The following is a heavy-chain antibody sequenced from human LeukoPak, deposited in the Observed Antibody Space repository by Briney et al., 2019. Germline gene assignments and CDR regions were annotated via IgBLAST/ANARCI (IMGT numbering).Heavy chain of an antibody. V-gene: IGHV1-3*01. CDR1: GYTFSIYA. J-gene: IGHJ4*02. Sequence: ASVKVSCKTSGYTFSIYAMNWVRQAPGQRPEWMGWINAGNGKTKYSQRFQGRVTITRDTSASTAYMELSSLRSEVTAIYYCARGVWSSHNKEYFLDYWGQGTLVTVSS. CDR2: INAGNGKT. CDR3: ARGVWSSHNKEYFLDY. D-gene: IGHD2-2*01.